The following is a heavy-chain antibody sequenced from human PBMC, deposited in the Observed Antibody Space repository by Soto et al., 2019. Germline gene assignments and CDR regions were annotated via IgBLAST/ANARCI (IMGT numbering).Heavy chain of an antibody. D-gene: IGHD3-22*01. J-gene: IGHJ4*02. CDR3: ASPPREYDSSGYYSGYYFDY. CDR2: IIPIFGTS. V-gene: IGHV1-69*13. CDR1: GGTFSSYA. Sequence: SVKVSCKASGGTFSSYAISWVLQAPGQGLEWMGWIIPIFGTSNYAQKFQGRVTITADESTSTAYMELSSLRSEDTAVYYCASPPREYDSSGYYSGYYFDYWGQGTLVTVSS.